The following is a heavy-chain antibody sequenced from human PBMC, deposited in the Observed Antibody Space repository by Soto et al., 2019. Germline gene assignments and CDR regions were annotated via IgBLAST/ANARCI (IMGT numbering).Heavy chain of an antibody. CDR2: IYYSGST. J-gene: IGHJ5*02. Sequence: PSETLSLTCTVSGGSISSYYWSWIRQPPGKGLEWIGYIYYSGSTNYNPSLKSRVTISVDTSKNQFSLKLSSVTAADTAVYYCARRVSNWSLDPWGQGTLVTVSS. V-gene: IGHV4-59*08. D-gene: IGHD4-4*01. CDR3: ARRVSNWSLDP. CDR1: GGSISSYY.